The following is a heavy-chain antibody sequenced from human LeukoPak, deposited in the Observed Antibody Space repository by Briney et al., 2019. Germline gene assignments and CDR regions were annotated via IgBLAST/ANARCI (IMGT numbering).Heavy chain of an antibody. V-gene: IGHV1-2*02. CDR1: GYTFTGYY. D-gene: IGHD3-3*01. Sequence: ASVKVSCKASGYTFTGYYMHWVRQAPGQGLEWMGWINPNSGGTNYAQKFQGRVTMTRDTSISTAYMELSSLRSEDTAVYYCARDRRSLRFLEWLPFDYWGQGTLVTVSS. J-gene: IGHJ4*02. CDR3: ARDRRSLRFLEWLPFDY. CDR2: INPNSGGT.